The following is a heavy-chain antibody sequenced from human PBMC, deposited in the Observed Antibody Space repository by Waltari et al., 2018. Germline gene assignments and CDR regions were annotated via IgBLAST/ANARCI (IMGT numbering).Heavy chain of an antibody. V-gene: IGHV4-34*01. CDR1: GGSFSGYS. CDR3: ARGAVGARLAT. CDR2: ISHSGST. J-gene: IGHJ4*02. Sequence: QVQLQQWGAGLLMPRATLPLTGAVNGGSFSGYSWPWLRQPPRKGLEWIGEISHSGSTSYSPSLKSRVTISVDTSKNQFSLKLTSVTAADTGVYYCARGAVGARLATWGQGTLVTVSS. D-gene: IGHD1-26*01.